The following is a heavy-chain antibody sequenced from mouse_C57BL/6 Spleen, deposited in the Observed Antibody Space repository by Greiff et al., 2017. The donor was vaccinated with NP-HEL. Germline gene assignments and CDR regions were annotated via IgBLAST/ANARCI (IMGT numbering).Heavy chain of an antibody. CDR1: GYAFSSSW. V-gene: IGHV1-82*01. Sequence: LVESGPELVKPGASVKISCKASGYAFSSSWMNWVKQRPGKGLEWIGRIYPGDGDTNYNGKFKGKATLTADKSSSTAYMQLSSLTSEDSAVYFCARRILRVYAMDYWGQGTSVTVSS. D-gene: IGHD1-1*01. J-gene: IGHJ4*01. CDR3: ARRILRVYAMDY. CDR2: IYPGDGDT.